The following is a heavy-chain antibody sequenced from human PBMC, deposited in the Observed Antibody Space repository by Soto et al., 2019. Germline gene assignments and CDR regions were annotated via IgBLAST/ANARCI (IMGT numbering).Heavy chain of an antibody. V-gene: IGHV4-59*01. Sequence: QVQLQESGPGLVKPSETLSLTCTVSADSISSYYWSWIRQPPGKGLEGIGYIYRSGSANYNPSLQSRVTISVDTSKNQISLKLSSVTAADTAVYYCARDAPYLLDAFEMWGQGTVVTVSS. CDR1: ADSISSYY. J-gene: IGHJ3*02. CDR2: IYRSGSA. D-gene: IGHD1-26*01. CDR3: ARDAPYLLDAFEM.